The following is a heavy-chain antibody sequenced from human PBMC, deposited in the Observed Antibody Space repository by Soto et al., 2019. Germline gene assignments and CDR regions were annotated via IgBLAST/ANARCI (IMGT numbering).Heavy chain of an antibody. J-gene: IGHJ4*02. CDR2: IKQDGSEK. D-gene: IGHD3-22*01. CDR1: GFTFSSYW. Sequence: GGSLRLSCAASGFTFSSYWMSWVRQAPGKGLEWVANIKQDGSEKYYVDSVKGRFTISRDNAKNSLYLQMNSLRAEDTAVYYCARDHLPNYYDSSGYYTPLDYWGQGTLVTVSS. V-gene: IGHV3-7*05. CDR3: ARDHLPNYYDSSGYYTPLDY.